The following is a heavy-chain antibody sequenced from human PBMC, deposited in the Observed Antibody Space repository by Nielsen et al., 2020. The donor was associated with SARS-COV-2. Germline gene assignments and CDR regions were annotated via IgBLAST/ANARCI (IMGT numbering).Heavy chain of an antibody. CDR2: IFSNDEK. V-gene: IGHV2-26*01. CDR3: ARILYYYDSSGYYYSPFDY. Sequence: WIRQPPGKALEWLAHIFSNDEKSYSTSLKSRLTISKDTSKSQVALTMTNMDPVDTATYYCARILYYYDSSGYYYSPFDYWGQGTLVTVSS. J-gene: IGHJ4*02. D-gene: IGHD3-22*01.